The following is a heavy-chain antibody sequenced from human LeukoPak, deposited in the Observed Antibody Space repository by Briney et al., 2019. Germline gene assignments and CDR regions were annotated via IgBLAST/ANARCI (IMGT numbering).Heavy chain of an antibody. CDR3: ARGLRGYKNGSDF. V-gene: IGHV3-53*01. D-gene: IGHD5-18*01. CDR2: IYSGGST. J-gene: IGHJ4*02. Sequence: PGGSLRLSCAASGFTVSNNYMSWVRQAPGKGLEWVSLIYSGGSTYYADSVKGRFTISRDNSMNTLYLQMNSLRAEDTAMYYCARGLRGYKNGSDFLGQGTLVTVSS. CDR1: GFTVSNNY.